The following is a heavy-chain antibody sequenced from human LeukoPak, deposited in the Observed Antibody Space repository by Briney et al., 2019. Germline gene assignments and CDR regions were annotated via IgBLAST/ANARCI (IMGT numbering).Heavy chain of an antibody. Sequence: SETLSLTCAVYGGSFSGYYWSWIRQPPGKGLEWIGEINHSGSTNYNPSLKSRVTISVDTSKNQFSLKLSSVTAAGTAVYYCARSFGGIAARRVFDYWGQGTLVTVSS. CDR3: ARSFGGIAARRVFDY. D-gene: IGHD6-6*01. J-gene: IGHJ4*02. V-gene: IGHV4-34*01. CDR1: GGSFSGYY. CDR2: INHSGST.